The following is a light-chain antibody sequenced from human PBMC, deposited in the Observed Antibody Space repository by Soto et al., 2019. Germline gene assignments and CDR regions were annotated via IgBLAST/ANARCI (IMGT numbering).Light chain of an antibody. CDR2: GNR. Sequence: QSVLTQPPSVSGAPGQRVTISCTGSSSNIGAGYDVHWYQQLPGTAPKLLIHGNRNRPSGVPDRFSGSKSGTPASLAITGLQAEDEADYYCQSYDSSLSGSVFGGGTKLTVL. CDR3: QSYDSSLSGSV. J-gene: IGLJ2*01. V-gene: IGLV1-40*01. CDR1: SSNIGAGYD.